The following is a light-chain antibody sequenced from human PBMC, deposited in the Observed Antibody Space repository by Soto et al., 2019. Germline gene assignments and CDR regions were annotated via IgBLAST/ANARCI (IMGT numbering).Light chain of an antibody. V-gene: IGKV3-20*01. Sequence: EIVLTQSPGTLSLSPGDGATISCRASQSVSNTYLAWYQQKPGQAPRLLIYGASSRATGIPDRFSGSGSGTDFTLTISRLEPEDFAVYYCQQYGGSITFGQGTRLEIE. CDR1: QSVSNTY. CDR2: GAS. CDR3: QQYGGSIT. J-gene: IGKJ5*01.